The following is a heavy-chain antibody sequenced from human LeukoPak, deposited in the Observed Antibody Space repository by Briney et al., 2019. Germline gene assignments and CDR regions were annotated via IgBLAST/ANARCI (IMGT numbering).Heavy chain of an antibody. D-gene: IGHD3-3*01. Sequence: RPGGSLRLSCAASGFTFYKSAMTWVRQAPRTGLEWVSAISGRGDFTYYADSVKGRFTISRDNSKNMLYLQMTSLRADDTAVYYCARREAEESGPIDYWGQGTLVTVSS. CDR1: GFTFYKSA. V-gene: IGHV3-23*01. CDR2: ISGRGDFT. CDR3: ARREAEESGPIDY. J-gene: IGHJ4*02.